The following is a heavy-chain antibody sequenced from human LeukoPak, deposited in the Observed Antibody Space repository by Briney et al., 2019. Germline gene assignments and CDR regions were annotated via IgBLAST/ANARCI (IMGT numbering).Heavy chain of an antibody. D-gene: IGHD5-12*01. CDR1: GYTFTGYY. CDR3: AGANSGYETSFDF. Sequence: GASVKVSCKASGYTFTGYYMHWVRQAPGQGLEWMGWINPESGATNYAQKFQGRVTMTRDTSISTAYMELSSLTSDDTAVYYCAGANSGYETSFDFWGQGTLVTVSS. CDR2: INPESGAT. V-gene: IGHV1-2*02. J-gene: IGHJ4*02.